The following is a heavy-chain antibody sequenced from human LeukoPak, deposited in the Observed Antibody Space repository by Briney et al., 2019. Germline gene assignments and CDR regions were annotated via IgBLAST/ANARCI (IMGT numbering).Heavy chain of an antibody. CDR3: ARLGCGRYYCFDY. V-gene: IGHV1-2*02. D-gene: IGHD1-26*01. CDR2: INPNSGGT. CDR1: GYTFTGYY. J-gene: IGHJ4*02. Sequence: ASETVSRKASGYTFTGYYMHWVRQAPGQGLEWVGWINPNSGGTNYAQKFQGRVTMTRDTSISTVYMELSRLRSDDTAVYYCARLGCGRYYCFDYWGQGTLVTVSS.